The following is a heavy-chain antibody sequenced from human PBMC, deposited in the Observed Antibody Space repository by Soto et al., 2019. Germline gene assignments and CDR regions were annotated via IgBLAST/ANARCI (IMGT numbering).Heavy chain of an antibody. D-gene: IGHD3-22*01. J-gene: IGHJ6*02. CDR1: GGSISSYY. Sequence: SETLSLTCTVSGGSISSYYWSWIRQPPGKGLEWIGYIYYSGSTNYNPSLKSRVTISVDTSKNQFSLKLSSVTAADTAVYYCARDDYDSSGYWHYYGMDVWGQGPSVTVAS. CDR2: IYYSGST. CDR3: ARDDYDSSGYWHYYGMDV. V-gene: IGHV4-59*01.